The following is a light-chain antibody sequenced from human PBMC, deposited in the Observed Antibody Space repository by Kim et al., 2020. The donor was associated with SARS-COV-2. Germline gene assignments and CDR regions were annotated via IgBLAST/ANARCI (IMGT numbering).Light chain of an antibody. Sequence: GQSFPIPCTGTSSDVGGYNYVSWYQQHPGKAPKLMIYDVSNRPSGVSNRFSGSKSGNTASLTISGLQAEDEADYYCSSYTSSSTRVFGGGTQLTVL. J-gene: IGLJ3*02. CDR3: SSYTSSSTRV. CDR1: SSDVGGYNY. CDR2: DVS. V-gene: IGLV2-14*03.